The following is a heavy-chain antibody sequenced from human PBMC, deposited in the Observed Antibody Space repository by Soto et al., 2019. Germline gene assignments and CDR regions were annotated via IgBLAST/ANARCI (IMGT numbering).Heavy chain of an antibody. CDR1: GFTFSSYW. Sequence: EVQLVESGGGLVQPGGSLRLSCATSGFTFSSYWMHWVRQAPGKGLMWVSRITPDGSYTSYADSVGGRFTVYRDNATSTLYLQMNGLRAEDTGIYYCARDLIVVDTPGDDFDYWGQGTLVAVSS. D-gene: IGHD2-15*01. V-gene: IGHV3-74*01. CDR3: ARDLIVVDTPGDDFDY. CDR2: ITPDGSYT. J-gene: IGHJ4*02.